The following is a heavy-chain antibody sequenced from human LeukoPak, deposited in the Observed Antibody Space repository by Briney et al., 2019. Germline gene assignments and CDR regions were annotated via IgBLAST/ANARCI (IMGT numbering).Heavy chain of an antibody. CDR3: AREYGGNSSPLDY. Sequence: PGGSLRLSCAASGFTFSDYYMSWIRQAPGKGLEWVSYISSSSSYTNYADSVKGRFTISRDNAKNSLYLQMNSLRAEDTAVYYCAREYGGNSSPLDYWGQGTLVTVSS. CDR2: ISSSSSYT. J-gene: IGHJ4*02. CDR1: GFTFSDYY. V-gene: IGHV3-11*06. D-gene: IGHD4-23*01.